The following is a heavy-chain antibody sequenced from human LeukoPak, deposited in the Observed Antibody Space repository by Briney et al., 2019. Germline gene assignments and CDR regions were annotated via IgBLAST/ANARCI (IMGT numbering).Heavy chain of an antibody. J-gene: IGHJ3*02. D-gene: IGHD3-22*01. CDR1: GGSISSYY. CDR2: IYTSGST. CDR3: ARQTPDYDSSGYYLGDAFDT. Sequence: PSETLSLTCTVSGGSISSYYWSWIRQPPGKGLEWIGYIYTSGSTNYNPSLKSRVTISVDTSKNQFSLKLSSVTAADTAVYYCARQTPDYDSSGYYLGDAFDTWGQGTTVTVSS. V-gene: IGHV4-4*09.